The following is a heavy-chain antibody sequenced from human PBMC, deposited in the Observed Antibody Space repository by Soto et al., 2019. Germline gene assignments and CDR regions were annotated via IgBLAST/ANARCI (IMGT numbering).Heavy chain of an antibody. CDR1: GGSISSSTYY. Sequence: SETLSLTCTVSGGSISSSTYYSGWIRQPPGKGLEWIGSIYPTGSTYSNPSLKNRVTISIDTSKNQFSLKLSSVTAADTAVYSCARGVRGRKIFDYWGQGALVTVS. D-gene: IGHD3-10*01. J-gene: IGHJ4*02. CDR3: ARGVRGRKIFDY. V-gene: IGHV4-39*07. CDR2: IYPTGST.